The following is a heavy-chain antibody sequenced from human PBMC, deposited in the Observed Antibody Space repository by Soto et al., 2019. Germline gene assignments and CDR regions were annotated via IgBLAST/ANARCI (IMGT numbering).Heavy chain of an antibody. V-gene: IGHV5-51*03. J-gene: IGHJ4*02. Sequence: DVQLVQSGAEVKKPGESLRISCKGSGYDFSAYWINWVRQMPGKGLEWMGTIYPGDSDVRYSPSFQGQVTISVDKSISIASLQWSSLKAADTAIYYCARTDYGSGTFDSWGQGTLVTVSS. D-gene: IGHD3-10*01. CDR2: IYPGDSDV. CDR3: ARTDYGSGTFDS. CDR1: GYDFSAYW.